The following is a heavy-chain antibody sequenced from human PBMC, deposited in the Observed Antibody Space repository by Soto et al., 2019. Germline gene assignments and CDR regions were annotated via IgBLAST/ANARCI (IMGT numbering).Heavy chain of an antibody. Sequence: ASVKVSFKASGYTFTNYDINWVRQATGQGLEWMGWMNPNSGNTGYAQKFQGRVTMTRNTSISTAYMELSSLRSEDTAVYYCASGWRVPAANGAFDIWGQGTMVTVSS. CDR1: GYTFTNYD. D-gene: IGHD2-2*01. J-gene: IGHJ3*02. CDR2: MNPNSGNT. CDR3: ASGWRVPAANGAFDI. V-gene: IGHV1-8*01.